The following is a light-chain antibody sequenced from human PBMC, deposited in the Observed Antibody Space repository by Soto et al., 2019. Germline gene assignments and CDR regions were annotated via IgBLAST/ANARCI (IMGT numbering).Light chain of an antibody. Sequence: SALTQPASASGSRGQRVTISCSGSSSHNGNTTVTSYQQLPGTAPKLLIYSNHQRPSGVPDRSSGSKSGPSASLAISGPQSEDEADYYCGAWDDSLNGPVFGTGSKVTVL. J-gene: IGLJ1*01. CDR2: SNH. V-gene: IGLV1-44*01. CDR1: SSHNGNTT. CDR3: GAWDDSLNGPV.